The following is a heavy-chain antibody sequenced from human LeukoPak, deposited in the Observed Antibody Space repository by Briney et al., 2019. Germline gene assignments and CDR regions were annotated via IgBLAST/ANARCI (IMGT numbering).Heavy chain of an antibody. V-gene: IGHV3-23*01. J-gene: IGHJ6*02. CDR2: ISGSGGST. D-gene: IGHD3-10*01. CDR1: GFIFSNYA. CDR3: AKDLGSGSYYYYYGMDV. Sequence: SGGSLRLSCAASGFIFSNYAMSWVRQAPGKGLEWVSAISGSGGSTYYADSVKGRFTISRDNSKNTLYLQMNSLRAEDTAVYYCAKDLGSGSYYYYYGMDVWGQGTTVTVSS.